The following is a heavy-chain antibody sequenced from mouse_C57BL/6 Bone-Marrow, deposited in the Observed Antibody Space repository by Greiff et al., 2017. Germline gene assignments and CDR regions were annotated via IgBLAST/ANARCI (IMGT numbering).Heavy chain of an antibody. D-gene: IGHD2-2*01. V-gene: IGHV1-69*01. J-gene: IGHJ2*01. Sequence: VQLQQPGAELVMPGASVKLSCKASGYTFTSYWMHWVKQRPGQGLEWIGEIDPSDSYTNYNQKFKGKSTLTVDKSSSTAYMQLSSLTSEDSAVYYCAREVYYGYFLDDWGQGTTLTVSS. CDR3: AREVYYGYFLDD. CDR1: GYTFTSYW. CDR2: IDPSDSYT.